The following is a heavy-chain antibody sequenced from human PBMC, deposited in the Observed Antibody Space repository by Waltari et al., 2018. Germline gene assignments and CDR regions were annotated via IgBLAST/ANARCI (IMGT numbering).Heavy chain of an antibody. D-gene: IGHD2-21*01. CDR1: GVSFNFYY. V-gene: IGHV4-34*01. Sequence: QVLLQQWGAGLLKPSETLYLTCAVYGVSFNFYYCSWIRQPPGEGLEWIGEITPSGSTTYNPSLKSRVSISVDTPNNQFSLKLTSVTAADTAAYYCARRGYCGIDCYSNYFDFWGQGTLVTVSS. CDR2: ITPSGST. CDR3: ARRGYCGIDCYSNYFDF. J-gene: IGHJ4*02.